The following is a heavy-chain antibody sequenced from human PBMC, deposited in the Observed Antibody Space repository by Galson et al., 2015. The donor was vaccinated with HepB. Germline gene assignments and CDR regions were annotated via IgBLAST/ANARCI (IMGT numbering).Heavy chain of an antibody. V-gene: IGHV1-3*01. D-gene: IGHD4-17*01. J-gene: IGHJ4*02. CDR3: ARGGEYFDN. CDR1: GYTFTTSA. CDR2: INAGNGNT. Sequence: SVKVSCKASGYTFTTSAIHWVRRAPGQRLEWMGWINAGNGNTKYSQKFQGRATIARDTSASTASMELSSLRSEDTAVYYCARGGEYFDNWGQGTLVSVSS.